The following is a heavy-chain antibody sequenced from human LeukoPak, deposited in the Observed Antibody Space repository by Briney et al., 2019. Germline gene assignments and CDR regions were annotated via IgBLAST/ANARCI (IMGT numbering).Heavy chain of an antibody. Sequence: ASVKVSCKASGYTFTGYYMHWVRQAPGQGLEWMGWINPNSGGTNYAQKFQGRATMTRDTSISTAYMELSRLRSDDTAVYYCARGSYYYDSSGYSGPRYWGQGTLVTVSS. CDR2: INPNSGGT. CDR3: ARGSYYYDSSGYSGPRY. V-gene: IGHV1-2*02. CDR1: GYTFTGYY. J-gene: IGHJ4*02. D-gene: IGHD3-22*01.